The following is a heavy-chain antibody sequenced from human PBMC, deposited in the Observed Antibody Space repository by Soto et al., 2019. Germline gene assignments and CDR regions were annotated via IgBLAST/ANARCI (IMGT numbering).Heavy chain of an antibody. J-gene: IGHJ4*02. Sequence: GGSLRLSCAASGFTFSSYAMSWVRQAPGKGLEWVSAISGSGGSTYYADSVKGRFTISRDNSKNTLYLQMNSLRAEDTAVYYCAKSAYYYDSSGYYFDFWGQGTLVTVSS. CDR1: GFTFSSYA. CDR3: AKSAYYYDSSGYYFDF. CDR2: ISGSGGST. D-gene: IGHD3-22*01. V-gene: IGHV3-23*01.